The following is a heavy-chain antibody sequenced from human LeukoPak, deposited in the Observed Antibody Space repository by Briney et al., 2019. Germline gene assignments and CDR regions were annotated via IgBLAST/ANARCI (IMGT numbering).Heavy chain of an antibody. CDR1: GFTFSDYY. Sequence: GSLRLSCAASGFTFSDYYMSWIRQAPGKGLEWVSYIGNSGGTIYYADSVKGRFTISRDNAKNSLYLQMNSLRVEDTAVYYCVRAANYMDVWGKGTTVTVSS. CDR3: VRAANYMDV. V-gene: IGHV3-11*01. CDR2: IGNSGGTI. J-gene: IGHJ6*03.